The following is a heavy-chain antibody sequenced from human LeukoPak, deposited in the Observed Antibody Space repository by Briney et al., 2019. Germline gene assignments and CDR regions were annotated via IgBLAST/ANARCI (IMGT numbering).Heavy chain of an antibody. V-gene: IGHV3-43*02. CDR3: AKDSYSSSWYYFDY. CDR1: GFSFDDYA. J-gene: IGHJ4*02. CDR2: ISGDGGET. Sequence: GGSLRLSCAASGFSFDDYAMYWVRQAPGKGLECVSFISGDGGETFYADSVQGRFTISRDNSKNSLYLQMNSLRTEDTALYYCAKDSYSSSWYYFDYWGQGTLVTVSS. D-gene: IGHD6-13*01.